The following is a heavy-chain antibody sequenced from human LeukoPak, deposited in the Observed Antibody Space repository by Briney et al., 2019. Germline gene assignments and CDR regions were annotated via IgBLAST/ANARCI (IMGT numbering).Heavy chain of an antibody. CDR3: AGRHCSGGGCYFAGADPFDY. J-gene: IGHJ4*02. D-gene: IGHD2-15*01. CDR2: IYSGGNI. CDR1: GFTVSSTY. Sequence: GGSLRLSCAASGFTVSSTYMSWVRQAPGKGLEWVSVIYSGGNIYYIESVKGRFTISRDTSKNTLYLQMNSLRAEDTAVYFCAGRHCSGGGCYFAGADPFDYWGQGTLVAVSS. V-gene: IGHV3-53*01.